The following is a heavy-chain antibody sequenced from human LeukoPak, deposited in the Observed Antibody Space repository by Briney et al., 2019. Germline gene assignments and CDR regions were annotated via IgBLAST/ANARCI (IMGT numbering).Heavy chain of an antibody. J-gene: IGHJ4*02. V-gene: IGHV4-30-4*08. D-gene: IGHD1-26*01. Sequence: SQTLSLTCTVSGGSINSGDYYWSWIRQPPGKGLEWIGYIYYSGSTYYNPSLKSRVTISVDTSKNQFSLKLSSVTAADTAVHYCARDSGSYCFNWGQGTLVTVSS. CDR3: ARDSGSYCFN. CDR2: IYYSGST. CDR1: GGSINSGDYY.